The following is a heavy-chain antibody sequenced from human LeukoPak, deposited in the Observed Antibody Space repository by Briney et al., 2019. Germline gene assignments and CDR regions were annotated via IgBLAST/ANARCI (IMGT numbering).Heavy chain of an antibody. D-gene: IGHD1-26*01. V-gene: IGHV3-74*01. J-gene: IGHJ4*02. CDR1: GFTFSSYW. Sequence: QPGGSLRLSCAASGFTFSSYWMHWVRQAPGKGLVWVSRINSDGSSTSYADSVKGRFTISRDNAKNTLYLQMNSLRAEDTAVYYCAREDSGSYYPQDFDYWGQGTLVTVSS. CDR2: INSDGSST. CDR3: AREDSGSYYPQDFDY.